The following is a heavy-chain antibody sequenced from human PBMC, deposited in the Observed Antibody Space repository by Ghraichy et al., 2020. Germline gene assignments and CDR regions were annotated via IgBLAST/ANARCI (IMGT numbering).Heavy chain of an antibody. Sequence: SVKVSCKASGGTFSSYAISWVRQAPGQGLEWMGGIIPIFGTANYAQKFQGRVTITADESTSTAYMELSSLRSEDTAVYYCARASQSSSYYYYYYMDVWGKGTTVTVSS. D-gene: IGHD6-6*01. J-gene: IGHJ6*03. CDR2: IIPIFGTA. CDR1: GGTFSSYA. CDR3: ARASQSSSYYYYYYMDV. V-gene: IGHV1-69*13.